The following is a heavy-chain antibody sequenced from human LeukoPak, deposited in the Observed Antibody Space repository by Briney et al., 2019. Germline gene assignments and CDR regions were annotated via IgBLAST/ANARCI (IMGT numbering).Heavy chain of an antibody. CDR2: TYYRSKWYN. D-gene: IGHD2-21*02. V-gene: IGHV6-1*01. CDR1: GDNVSNNSVT. CDR3: ARGVTDDYYYYMDV. Sequence: SQTLSLTCAISGDNVSNNSVTWNWIRQSPSRGLEWLGRTYYRSKWYNDYAVSVKSRITINPDTSKNQFSLQLNSVTPEDTAVYYCARGVTDDYYYYMDVWGKGTTVTVSS. J-gene: IGHJ6*03.